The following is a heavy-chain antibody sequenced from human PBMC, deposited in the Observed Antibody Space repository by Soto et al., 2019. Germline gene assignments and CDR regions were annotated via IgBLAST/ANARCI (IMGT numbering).Heavy chain of an antibody. CDR2: ISSSSSTI. J-gene: IGHJ4*02. V-gene: IGHV3-48*01. CDR1: GFTLSSYS. D-gene: IGHD3-10*01. Sequence: GGSLRLSCAASGFTLSSYSMNWVRQAPGKGLEWVSYISSSSSTIYYADSVKGRFTISRDNAKNSLYLQMNSLRAEDTAVYYCARDLWGGYFDYWGQGTLVTVSS. CDR3: ARDLWGGYFDY.